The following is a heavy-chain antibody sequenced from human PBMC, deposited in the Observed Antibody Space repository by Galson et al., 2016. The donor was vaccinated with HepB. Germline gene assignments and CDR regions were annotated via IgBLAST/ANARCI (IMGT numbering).Heavy chain of an antibody. Sequence: SETLSLTCFVSGVSIGTSGYYWGWIRQPPGKGLEWIGSMYYSGRPYYSSSLESRVTIPVDSSRNQFSLKLSSVTAAATAVYYCARHKPIGSYNVFFHPWGQGTQVIVSS. CDR3: ARHKPIGSYNVFFHP. J-gene: IGHJ1*01. D-gene: IGHD1-26*01. CDR1: GVSIGTSGYY. V-gene: IGHV4-39*01. CDR2: MYYSGRP.